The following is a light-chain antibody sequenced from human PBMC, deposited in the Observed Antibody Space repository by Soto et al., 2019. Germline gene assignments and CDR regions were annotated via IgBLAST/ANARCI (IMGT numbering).Light chain of an antibody. Sequence: EIVMTQSPVILSVSPGERVTLSCRASQSVSSDLAWYQQKAGQAPRLLIYGASTRASGIPARFSGSGSGTEFSLTISSLQSEDFAVYYCQQYKNWPPFTFGRGTKVEIK. V-gene: IGKV3-15*01. CDR3: QQYKNWPPFT. J-gene: IGKJ2*01. CDR2: GAS. CDR1: QSVSSD.